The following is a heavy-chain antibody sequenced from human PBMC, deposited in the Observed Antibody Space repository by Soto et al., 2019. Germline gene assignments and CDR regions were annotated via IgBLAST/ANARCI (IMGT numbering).Heavy chain of an antibody. J-gene: IGHJ6*01. CDR2: ISSNGNST. CDR3: ARGIIHYGIEL. Sequence: PWVSXRLSCSSSVFTFIMYPVHLFRQAPGKGLEYVSAISSNGNSTFYADSVSGRFTLSRDNFKNKLYLQMGRLRVEDMDVYYCARGIIHYGIELWGQGTTVTVSS. D-gene: IGHD5-18*01. CDR1: VFTFIMYP. V-gene: IGHV3-64*02.